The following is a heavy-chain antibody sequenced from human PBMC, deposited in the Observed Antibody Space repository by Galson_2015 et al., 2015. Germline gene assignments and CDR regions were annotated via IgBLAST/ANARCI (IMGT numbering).Heavy chain of an antibody. CDR3: ARAGDTAIFRGWYMDV. CDR2: ITPLFGTA. Sequence: SVKVSCKASGGTFSRFSISWVRQAPGQGLEWMGGITPLFGTANYAQKFQGRVTITADESTSTAYMELSSLRSEDTAVYYCARAGDTAIFRGWYMDVWGKGTTVTVSS. J-gene: IGHJ6*03. V-gene: IGHV1-69*13. D-gene: IGHD5-18*01. CDR1: GGTFSRFS.